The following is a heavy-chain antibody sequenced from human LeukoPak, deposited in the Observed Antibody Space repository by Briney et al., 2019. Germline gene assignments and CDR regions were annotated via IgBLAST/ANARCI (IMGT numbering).Heavy chain of an antibody. CDR1: GFTFDDYG. J-gene: IGHJ6*03. Sequence: GGSLRLSCAASGFTFDDYGMSWVRQAPGKGLEWVSGINWNGGSTGYADSVKGRFTISRDNAKNSLYLQMNSLRAEDTALYHCARYGSGSYYNRYYHYMDVWGKGTTVTISS. V-gene: IGHV3-20*01. CDR3: ARYGSGSYYNRYYHYMDV. CDR2: INWNGGST. D-gene: IGHD3-10*01.